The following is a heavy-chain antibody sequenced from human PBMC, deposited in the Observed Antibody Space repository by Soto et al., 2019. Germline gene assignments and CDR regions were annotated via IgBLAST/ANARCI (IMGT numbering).Heavy chain of an antibody. J-gene: IGHJ6*02. CDR1: GFTFSSYG. Sequence: GGSLRLSCAASGFTFSSYGMHWVRQAPGKGLEWVAVIWYDGSNKYYADSVKGRFTISRDNSKNTLYLQMNSLRAEDTAVYYCARAGGGDFQYYYYGMDVWGQGTTVTVSS. CDR3: ARAGGGDFQYYYYGMDV. D-gene: IGHD3-16*01. V-gene: IGHV3-33*01. CDR2: IWYDGSNK.